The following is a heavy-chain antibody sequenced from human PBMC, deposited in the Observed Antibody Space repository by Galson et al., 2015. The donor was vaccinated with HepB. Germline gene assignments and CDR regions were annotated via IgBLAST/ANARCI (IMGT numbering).Heavy chain of an antibody. Sequence: SLRLSCAASGFTFSSYWMHWVRQAPRKGLVWVSRIKTDGSYTSYADSVKGRFTISRDNAKNTVYLEMNSLRTEDTSIYYCVRSSNFDTWGQGTLVTVSS. CDR1: GFTFSSYW. V-gene: IGHV3-74*01. J-gene: IGHJ4*02. CDR2: IKTDGSYT. CDR3: VRSSNFDT. D-gene: IGHD2-2*01.